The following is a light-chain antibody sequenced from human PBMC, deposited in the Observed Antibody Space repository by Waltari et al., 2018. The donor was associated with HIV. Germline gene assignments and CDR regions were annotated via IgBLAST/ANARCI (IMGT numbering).Light chain of an antibody. CDR2: DVS. V-gene: IGLV2-23*02. CDR3: CSYAGSSTLL. CDR1: TSDVGGYKY. Sequence: QSALTQPASVSGSPGQSITISCTGATSDVGGYKYVSWFQHHPGKAPKLMIYDVSARPSGVSNRFSCSKSGNTASLTISVLQAEDEADYYCCSYAGSSTLLFGGGTKVTVL. J-gene: IGLJ3*02.